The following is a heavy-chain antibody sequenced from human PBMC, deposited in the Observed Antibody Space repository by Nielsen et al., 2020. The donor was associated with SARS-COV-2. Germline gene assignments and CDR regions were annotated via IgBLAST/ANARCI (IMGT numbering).Heavy chain of an antibody. V-gene: IGHV1-3*01. J-gene: IGHJ4*02. CDR2: INAGNGNT. CDR1: GYTFTSYA. D-gene: IGHD2-15*01. CDR3: ARGRKLGYCSGGSCYSVSFFDY. Sequence: ASVKVSCKASGYTFTSYAMHWVRQAPGQRLEWMGWINAGNGNTKYSQKFQGRVTITRDTSASTAYMELSSLRSEDMAVYYCARGRKLGYCSGGSCYSVSFFDYWGQGTLVTVSS.